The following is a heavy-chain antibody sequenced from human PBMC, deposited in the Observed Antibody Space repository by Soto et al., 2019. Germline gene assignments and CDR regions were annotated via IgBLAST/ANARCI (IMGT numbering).Heavy chain of an antibody. CDR2: IYSGGST. V-gene: IGHV3-53*01. J-gene: IGHJ6*02. CDR3: ARDRAIAVAGTGYYYYGMDV. CDR1: GFTVSSNY. D-gene: IGHD6-19*01. Sequence: LRLSCAASGFTVSSNYMSWVRQAPGKGLEWVSVIYSGGSTYYADSVKGRFTISRDNSKNTLYLQMNSLRAEDTAVYYCARDRAIAVAGTGYYYYGMDVWGQGTTVTVSS.